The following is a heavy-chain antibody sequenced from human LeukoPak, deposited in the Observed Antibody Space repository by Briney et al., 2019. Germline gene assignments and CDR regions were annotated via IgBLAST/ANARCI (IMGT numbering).Heavy chain of an antibody. D-gene: IGHD6-13*01. J-gene: IGHJ4*02. V-gene: IGHV1-69*04. Sequence: ASVKVSCKASGGTFSSYAISWVRQAPGQGLEWMGRIIPILGIANYAQKFQGRVTITADKSTSTAYMELSSLRSEDTAVYYCARGRAAAGNFIDYWGQGTLVTVSS. CDR2: IIPILGIA. CDR3: ARGRAAAGNFIDY. CDR1: GGTFSSYA.